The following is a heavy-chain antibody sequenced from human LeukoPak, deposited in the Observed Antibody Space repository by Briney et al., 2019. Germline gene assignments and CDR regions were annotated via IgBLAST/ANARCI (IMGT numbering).Heavy chain of an antibody. CDR1: GFALSSHW. CDR2: VNRDGSET. J-gene: IGHJ6*02. Sequence: GGSLRLSCAASGFALSSHWMTWVRQVPGRGPEWVANVNRDGSETYYLDSVKGRFTISKDNAKNSLYLQMNSLRAEDTALYHCARHNGMDVWGQGTTVIVSS. V-gene: IGHV3-7*03. CDR3: ARHNGMDV.